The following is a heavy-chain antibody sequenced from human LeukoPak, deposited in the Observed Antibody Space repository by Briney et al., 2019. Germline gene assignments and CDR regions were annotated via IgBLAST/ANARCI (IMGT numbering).Heavy chain of an antibody. D-gene: IGHD6-13*01. CDR2: IIPIFGIA. V-gene: IGHV1-69*04. CDR1: GGTFSSYA. J-gene: IGHJ4*02. Sequence: SVKVSCKASGGTFSSYAISWVRQAPGQGLEWMGRIIPIFGIANYAQKFQGRVTITADKSTSTAYMELSSLRSEDTAVYYCAHDGIAAAGANGGYWGQGTLVTVSS. CDR3: AHDGIAAAGANGGY.